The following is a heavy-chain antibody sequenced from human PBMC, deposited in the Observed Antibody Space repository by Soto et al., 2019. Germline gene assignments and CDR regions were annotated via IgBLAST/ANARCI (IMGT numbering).Heavy chain of an antibody. CDR3: ARDNSQNYGTPGASSGVHP. V-gene: IGHV1-18*04. Sequence: DSVKVSCKASGYTFTSYGISWVRQAPGQGLEWMGWISAYNGNTNYAQKFQGRVTITTDTSTSTAYMDLSSLRYEDTAVYYCARDNSQNYGTPGASSGVHPWGQGTPVTVAS. J-gene: IGHJ5*02. CDR2: ISAYNGNT. CDR1: GYTFTSYG. D-gene: IGHD4-17*01.